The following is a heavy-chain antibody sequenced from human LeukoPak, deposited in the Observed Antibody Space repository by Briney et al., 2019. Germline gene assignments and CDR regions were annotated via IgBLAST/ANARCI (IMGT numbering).Heavy chain of an antibody. V-gene: IGHV4-34*01. J-gene: IGHJ5*02. CDR3: ARKVPVVGATIP. CDR2: INHSGST. Sequence: PSETLSLTCAVYGGSFSGYYWSWIRQPPGMGLEWIGEINHSGSTNYNPSLKSRVTISVDTSKNQFSLKLSSVTAADTAVYYCARKVPVVGATIPWGQGTLVTVSS. CDR1: GGSFSGYY. D-gene: IGHD1-26*01.